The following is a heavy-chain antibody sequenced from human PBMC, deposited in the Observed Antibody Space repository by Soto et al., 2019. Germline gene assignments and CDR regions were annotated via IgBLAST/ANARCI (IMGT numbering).Heavy chain of an antibody. CDR3: AREGIIFGVVNGWFDP. Sequence: EVQLVESGGGLVQPGGSLRLSCAASGFTFSSYEMNWVRQAPGKGLEWVSYISSSGSTIYYADSVKGRFTISRDNAKNSLYLQMNSLRAEDTAVYYSAREGIIFGVVNGWFDPWGQGTLVTVSS. CDR1: GFTFSSYE. D-gene: IGHD3-3*02. V-gene: IGHV3-48*03. J-gene: IGHJ5*02. CDR2: ISSSGSTI.